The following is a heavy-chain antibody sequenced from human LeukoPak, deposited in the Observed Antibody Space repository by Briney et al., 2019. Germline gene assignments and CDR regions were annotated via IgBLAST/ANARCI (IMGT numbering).Heavy chain of an antibody. CDR2: ISGSGGST. CDR3: AKSIAARLGAFDI. J-gene: IGHJ3*02. V-gene: IGHV3-23*01. D-gene: IGHD6-6*01. CDR1: GFTFSDYY. Sequence: GGSMRLSCAASGFTFSDYYMSWIRQAPGRGLEWVSAISGSGGSTYYADSVKGRFTISRDNSKNTLYLQMNSLRAEDTAVYYCAKSIAARLGAFDIWGQGTMVTVSS.